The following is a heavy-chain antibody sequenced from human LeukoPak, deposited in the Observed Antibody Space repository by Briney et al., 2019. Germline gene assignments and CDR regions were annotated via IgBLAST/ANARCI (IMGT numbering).Heavy chain of an antibody. V-gene: IGHV3-23*01. CDR1: GFTFSSYA. D-gene: IGHD1-26*01. Sequence: GGSLRLSCAASGFTFSSYAMSWVRQAPGKGLEWVSTISGSGGSTYYADSVKGRFTISRDNSKNTLYLQMNSLRAEDTAVYYCARNSGSYFRFGGQLDYWGQGTLVTVSS. J-gene: IGHJ4*02. CDR2: ISGSGGST. CDR3: ARNSGSYFRFGGQLDY.